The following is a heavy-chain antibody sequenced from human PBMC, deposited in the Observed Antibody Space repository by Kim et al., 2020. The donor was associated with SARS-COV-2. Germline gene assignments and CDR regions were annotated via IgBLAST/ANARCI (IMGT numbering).Heavy chain of an antibody. CDR3: AGGPAAAGPGY. J-gene: IGHJ4*02. V-gene: IGHV4-34*01. D-gene: IGHD6-13*01. CDR2: INHSGST. CDR1: GGSFSGYY. Sequence: SETLSLTCAVYGGSFSGYYWSWIRQPPGKGLEWIGEINHSGSTNYNPSLKSRVTISVDTSKNQFSLKLSSVTAADTAVYYCAGGPAAAGPGYWGQGTLVTVSS.